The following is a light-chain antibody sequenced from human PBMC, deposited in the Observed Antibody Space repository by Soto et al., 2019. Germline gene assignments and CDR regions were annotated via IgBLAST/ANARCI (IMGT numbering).Light chain of an antibody. J-gene: IGLJ3*02. Sequence: QSVLTQPASVSGSPGQSITISCTGTSSDVGSYNLVSWYQQHPGKAPKLMIYEGSKRPSGVSNRLSGSKSGNTASLTISGLQAEDEADYYCCSYAGSGTWVFGGGTKLTVL. V-gene: IGLV2-23*01. CDR1: SSDVGSYNL. CDR3: CSYAGSGTWV. CDR2: EGS.